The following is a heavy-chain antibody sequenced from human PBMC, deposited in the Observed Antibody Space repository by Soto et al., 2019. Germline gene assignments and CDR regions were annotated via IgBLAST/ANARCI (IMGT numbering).Heavy chain of an antibody. CDR2: ISSSSSTI. CDR3: ARVFSAKNWNDVLDYYYMDV. V-gene: IGHV3-48*01. CDR1: GFTFSSYS. D-gene: IGHD1-1*01. Sequence: GGSLRLSCAASGFTFSSYSMNWVRQAPGKGLEWVSYISSSSSTIYYADSVKGRFTISRDNAKNSLYLQMNSLRAEDTAVYYCARVFSAKNWNDVLDYYYMDVWGKGTTVTVSS. J-gene: IGHJ6*03.